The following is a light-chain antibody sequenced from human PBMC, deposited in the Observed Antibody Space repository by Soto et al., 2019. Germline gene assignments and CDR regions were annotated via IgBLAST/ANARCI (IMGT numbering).Light chain of an antibody. CDR1: SSDVGGYNY. J-gene: IGLJ2*01. CDR3: SSYTSRSTLV. Sequence: QSVLTQPASVSGSPAQSITISCAGTSSDVGGYNYVSWYQQHPGKAPKLMIYDVSDRPSGVSSRFSGSKSGNTASLTISGLQAEDEADYYCSSYTSRSTLVFGGGTKVTVL. V-gene: IGLV2-14*01. CDR2: DVS.